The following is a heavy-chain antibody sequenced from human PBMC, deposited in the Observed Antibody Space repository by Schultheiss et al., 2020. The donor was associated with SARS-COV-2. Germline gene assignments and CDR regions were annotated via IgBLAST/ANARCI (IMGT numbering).Heavy chain of an antibody. CDR3: ARVGCSSTSCYQNDY. V-gene: IGHV4-4*07. CDR1: GGSINSFY. CDR2: IYTSGST. D-gene: IGHD2-2*01. J-gene: IGHJ4*02. Sequence: SETLSLTCTVSGGSINSFYWSWIRQPAGKGLEWIGRIYTSGSTNYNPSLKSRVTISVDTSKNQFSLKLSSVTAADTAVYYCARVGCSSTSCYQNDYWGQGTLVTVSS.